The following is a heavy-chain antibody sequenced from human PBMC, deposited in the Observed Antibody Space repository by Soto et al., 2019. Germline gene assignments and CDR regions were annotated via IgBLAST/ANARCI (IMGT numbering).Heavy chain of an antibody. Sequence: KTSETLSLTCTVSSGSIRRDYWNWIRQPAGKGLEWIGRIYTSGNTYYNPSLKSRVSMAQDTSKNQFSLNLTSVTAADTAIYYCARDTTNLAFDYWGPGILVTVSS. CDR3: ARDTTNLAFDY. D-gene: IGHD1-26*01. CDR2: IYTSGNT. CDR1: SGSIRRDY. V-gene: IGHV4-4*07. J-gene: IGHJ4*02.